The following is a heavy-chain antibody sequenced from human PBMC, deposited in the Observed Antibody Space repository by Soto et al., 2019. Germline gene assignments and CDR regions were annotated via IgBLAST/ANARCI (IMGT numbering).Heavy chain of an antibody. D-gene: IGHD2-2*01. V-gene: IGHV1-18*01. CDR1: GYTFTSYG. Sequence: ASVKVSCKASGYTFTSYGISWVRQAPGQGLEWMGWISAYNGNTNYAQKLQGRVTMTTDTSTSTAYMELRSLRSDDTAVYYCARDMYCSSTSCYDLRGFQYSWFDPWGQGTLVTVSS. CDR3: ARDMYCSSTSCYDLRGFQYSWFDP. J-gene: IGHJ5*02. CDR2: ISAYNGNT.